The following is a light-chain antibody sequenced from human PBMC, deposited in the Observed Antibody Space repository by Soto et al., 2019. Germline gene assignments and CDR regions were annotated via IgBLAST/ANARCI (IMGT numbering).Light chain of an antibody. J-gene: IGKJ1*01. V-gene: IGKV1-5*03. CDR3: QQYNSYSGT. Sequence: DLQMTQSPSTLSASVGDRVTITCRASQSISSWLAWYQQKPGKAPKLLIYASSLESGVPSRFSGSGSGTEFTLTISSLQPDDFATYYCQQYNSYSGTFGQGTKVEIK. CDR2: AS. CDR1: QSISSW.